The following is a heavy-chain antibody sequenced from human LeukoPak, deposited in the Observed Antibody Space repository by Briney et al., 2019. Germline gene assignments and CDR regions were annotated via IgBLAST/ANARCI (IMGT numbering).Heavy chain of an antibody. J-gene: IGHJ4*02. Sequence: SGGSLRLSCAASGLTFSDYWMSWVRQAPGKGLEWVATIKPGGSEKFYVDSVKGRFTISRDNAENSLSLQMNGLRAEDTAMYFCARDDLNYWGQGTLVTVSS. CDR3: ARDDLNY. CDR2: IKPGGSEK. CDR1: GLTFSDYW. V-gene: IGHV3-7*01.